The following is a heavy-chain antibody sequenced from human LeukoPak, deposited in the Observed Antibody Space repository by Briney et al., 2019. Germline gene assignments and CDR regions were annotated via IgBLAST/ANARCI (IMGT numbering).Heavy chain of an antibody. CDR2: IRPNSGVT. D-gene: IGHD3-9*01. Sequence: ASVKVSCKASGYTFAAYYMYWVRQAPGQGLEWMGWIRPNSGVTNYTQKFQGRVTMTRDTSINTAYMELSSLTSDDTAVYYCARAPNYDILTDNTFDIWGQGTMVTVSS. CDR3: ARAPNYDILTDNTFDI. CDR1: GYTFAAYY. J-gene: IGHJ3*02. V-gene: IGHV1-2*02.